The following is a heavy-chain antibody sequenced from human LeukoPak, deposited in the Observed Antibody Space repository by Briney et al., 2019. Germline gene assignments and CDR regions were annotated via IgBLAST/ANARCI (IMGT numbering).Heavy chain of an antibody. CDR3: AREPHYDILTGYYTDY. J-gene: IGHJ4*02. V-gene: IGHV1-8*02. CDR1: GYTFTSCD. D-gene: IGHD3-9*01. CDR2: MNPNSGDT. Sequence: ASVKVSCKASGYTFTSCDINWVRQATGQGLQWMGWMNPNSGDTGYAQNFQGRISITRNTSISTAYMELSGLRSEDTAVYYCAREPHYDILTGYYTDYWGQGTLVTVSS.